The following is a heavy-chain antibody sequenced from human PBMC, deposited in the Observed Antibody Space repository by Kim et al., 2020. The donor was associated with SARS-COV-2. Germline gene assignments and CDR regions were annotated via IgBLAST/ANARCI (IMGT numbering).Heavy chain of an antibody. Sequence: GGSLRLSCAASGFTFSSYAMHWVRQAPGKGLEWVAVISYDGSNKYYADSVKGRFTISRDNSKNTLYLQMNSLRAEDTAVYYCARALGGGYSSPLDYWGQ. CDR1: GFTFSSYA. CDR3: ARALGGGYSSPLDY. J-gene: IGHJ4*02. V-gene: IGHV3-30-3*01. CDR2: ISYDGSNK. D-gene: IGHD6-13*01.